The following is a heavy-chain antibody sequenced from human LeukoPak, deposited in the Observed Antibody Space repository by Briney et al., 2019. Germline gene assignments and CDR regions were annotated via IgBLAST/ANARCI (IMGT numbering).Heavy chain of an antibody. Sequence: SETLSLTCTVSGGSISSGSYYWSWIRQPARKGLEWIGRIYTSGSTNYNPSLKSRVTISVDTSKNQFSLKLSSVTAADAAVYYCARSGSYYSYYFDYWGQGTLVTVSS. CDR1: GGSISSGSYY. V-gene: IGHV4-61*02. CDR3: ARSGSYYSYYFDY. J-gene: IGHJ4*02. D-gene: IGHD1-26*01. CDR2: IYTSGST.